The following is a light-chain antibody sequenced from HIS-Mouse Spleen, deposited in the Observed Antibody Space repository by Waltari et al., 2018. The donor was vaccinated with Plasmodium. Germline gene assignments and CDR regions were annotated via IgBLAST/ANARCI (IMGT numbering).Light chain of an antibody. CDR1: QSLLHSNGYNY. V-gene: IGKV2-28*01. Sequence: DIVMTKSPLSLPVTPGEPASISCRSSQSLLHSNGYNYLDWYPQKPGQSPQLLIYLGSNRASGVPDRFGGSGSGTDFTLKISRVEAEDVGVYYCMQALQTPLTFGGGTKVEIK. J-gene: IGKJ4*01. CDR3: MQALQTPLT. CDR2: LGS.